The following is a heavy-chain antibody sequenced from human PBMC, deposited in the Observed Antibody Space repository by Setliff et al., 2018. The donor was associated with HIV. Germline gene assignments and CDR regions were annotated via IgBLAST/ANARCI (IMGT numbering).Heavy chain of an antibody. Sequence: SETLSLTCTVSGGSISSGSYYWSWIRQPAGKGLEWIGHIYTSGSTNYNPSLKSRVTISVDTSKNQFSLKLSSVTAADTAVYYCARDKTGDLWYFDSWGQGTLVTVSS. CDR3: ARDKTGDLWYFDS. CDR1: GGSISSGSYY. D-gene: IGHD7-27*01. V-gene: IGHV4-61*09. CDR2: IYTSGST. J-gene: IGHJ4*02.